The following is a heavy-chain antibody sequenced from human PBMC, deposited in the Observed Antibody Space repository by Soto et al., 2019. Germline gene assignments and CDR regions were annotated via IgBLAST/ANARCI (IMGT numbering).Heavy chain of an antibody. D-gene: IGHD6-13*01. V-gene: IGHV3-9*01. J-gene: IGHJ6*02. CDR3: AKDTLSSGIAAAGHDYGMDV. CDR1: GFTFDDYA. CDR2: ISWNSGSI. Sequence: EVQLVESGGGLVQPGRSLRLSCAASGFTFDDYAMHWVRQAPGKGLEWVSGISWNSGSIGYADSVKGRFTISRDNAKNSLYQQMNSMRAEDTALYYCAKDTLSSGIAAAGHDYGMDVWGQGTTVTVSS.